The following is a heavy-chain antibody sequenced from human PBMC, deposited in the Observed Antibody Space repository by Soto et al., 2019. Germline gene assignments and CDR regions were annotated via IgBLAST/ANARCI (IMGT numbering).Heavy chain of an antibody. CDR3: ARVSIVADY. Sequence: SETLSLTCAVYGGSFSGYYWSWIRQPPGKGLEWIGEINHSGSTNYDPSLKSRVTISVDTSKNQFSLKLSSVTAADTAVYYCARVSIVADYWGQGTLVTVSS. V-gene: IGHV4-34*01. J-gene: IGHJ4*02. D-gene: IGHD3-22*01. CDR1: GGSFSGYY. CDR2: INHSGST.